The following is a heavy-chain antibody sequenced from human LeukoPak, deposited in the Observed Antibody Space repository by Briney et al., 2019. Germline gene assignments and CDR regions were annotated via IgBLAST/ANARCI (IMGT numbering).Heavy chain of an antibody. Sequence: PGGSLRLSCAASGFTLSSYEMHWVRKAPGKGLVWVSRINSDGSRTGYADSVKGRFTISRDSAKNTLYLQMNSLRAEDTAIYYCARELPREVTLDYWGQGTLVTVSS. CDR3: ARELPREVTLDY. D-gene: IGHD2-21*02. CDR2: INSDGSRT. J-gene: IGHJ4*01. CDR1: GFTLSSYE. V-gene: IGHV3-74*01.